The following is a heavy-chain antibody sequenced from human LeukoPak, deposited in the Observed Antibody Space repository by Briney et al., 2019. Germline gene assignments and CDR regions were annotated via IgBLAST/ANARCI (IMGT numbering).Heavy chain of an antibody. D-gene: IGHD5-18*01. CDR1: GYTFTRYY. V-gene: IGHV1-2*02. J-gene: IGHJ6*03. CDR2: INPNSGGT. Sequence: VASVKVSCKASGYTFTRYYMHWVRQAPGQGLEWMGWINPNSGGTNYAQKFQGRVTMTTDTSTSTAYMELRSLRSDDTAVYYCAREKGYSYGLKYYYYYYMDVWGKGTTVTVSS. CDR3: AREKGYSYGLKYYYYYYMDV.